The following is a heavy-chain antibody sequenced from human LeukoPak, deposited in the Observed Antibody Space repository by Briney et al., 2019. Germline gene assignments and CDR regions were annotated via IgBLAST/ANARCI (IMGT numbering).Heavy chain of an antibody. Sequence: GGSLRLSCAASGFTFSEYWMTWVRQAPGKGLEWVASIKEDGSEKYYVDSVKGRCTISRDNAKNSLYLQMNSLRVEDTAMYYCARFPTGFVYWGQGTLVTVSS. CDR3: ARFPTGFVY. D-gene: IGHD4-17*01. V-gene: IGHV3-7*05. CDR2: IKEDGSEK. J-gene: IGHJ4*02. CDR1: GFTFSEYW.